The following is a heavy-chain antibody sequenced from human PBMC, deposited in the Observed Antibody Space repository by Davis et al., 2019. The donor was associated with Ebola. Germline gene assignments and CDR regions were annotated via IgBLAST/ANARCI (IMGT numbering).Heavy chain of an antibody. Sequence: GESLKISCAVSGLTFSGRAMTWVRQAPGKGLEWVSSIDISGDKTFYADSVKGRFTISRENSKNTVYLQMDSLRAEDTAVFYCAEGGTNNFLGANWGQGTLVTVSS. CDR1: GLTFSGRA. D-gene: IGHD2-8*01. CDR3: AEGGTNNFLGAN. V-gene: IGHV3-23*01. CDR2: IDISGDKT. J-gene: IGHJ4*02.